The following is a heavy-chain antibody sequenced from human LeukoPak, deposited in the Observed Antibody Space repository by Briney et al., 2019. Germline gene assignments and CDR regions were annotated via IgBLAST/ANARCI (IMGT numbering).Heavy chain of an antibody. Sequence: ASVKVSCKASGYTFTGYSIHWVRQAPGQGLEWMGWINPNNGGTNYAQKFQGRVTMTRDTSINTAYMELSRLRSNDSAVYYCARGRYCSTTSCYYVWFDPWGQGTLVTVSS. CDR1: GYTFTGYS. V-gene: IGHV1-2*02. D-gene: IGHD2-2*01. CDR2: INPNNGGT. CDR3: ARGRYCSTTSCYYVWFDP. J-gene: IGHJ5*02.